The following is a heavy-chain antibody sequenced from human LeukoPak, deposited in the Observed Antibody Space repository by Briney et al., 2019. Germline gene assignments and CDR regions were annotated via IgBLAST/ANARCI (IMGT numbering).Heavy chain of an antibody. CDR1: AGSFSSYY. D-gene: IGHD5-18*01. CDR3: ARGSYSYVP. CDR2: INHSGRT. V-gene: IGHV4-34*01. Sequence: SETLSLTCAVYAGSFSSYYRSWIRQPPGKGLEWIGEINHSGRTNYNTTLMRRVPISVDTPKNQFSLKLSTVTAADTAAYYCARGSYSYVPWGQGTRVTVSS. J-gene: IGHJ5*02.